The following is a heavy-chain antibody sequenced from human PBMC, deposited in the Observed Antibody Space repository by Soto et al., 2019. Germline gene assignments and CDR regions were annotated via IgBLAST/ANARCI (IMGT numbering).Heavy chain of an antibody. V-gene: IGHV1-2*02. J-gene: IGHJ4*02. CDR1: GYTFTVYY. D-gene: IGHD1-26*01. Sequence: ASVKVSCKASGYTFTVYYMHWVRQAPGQGLEWMGWINPKSGGTMYPQKFQGRVTMTWDTSISTAYMALTRLRSDDTAVYYCARDRANGCGSAGLDYWGQGTRVTVAS. CDR3: ARDRANGCGSAGLDY. CDR2: INPKSGGT.